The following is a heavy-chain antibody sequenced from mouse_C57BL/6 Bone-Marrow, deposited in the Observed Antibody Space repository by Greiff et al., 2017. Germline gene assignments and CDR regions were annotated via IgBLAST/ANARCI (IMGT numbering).Heavy chain of an antibody. CDR2: IDPSDSYT. CDR3: ARFGTTVVSYYAMDY. J-gene: IGHJ4*01. V-gene: IGHV1-69*01. Sequence: QVQLQQPGAELVMPGASVKLSCKASGYTFTSYWMHWVKQRPGQGLEWIGEIDPSDSYTNYNQKFKGKSTLTVDKSSSTAYMQLSSLTSEDSAAYYCARFGTTVVSYYAMDYWGQGTSVTVSS. CDR1: GYTFTSYW. D-gene: IGHD1-1*01.